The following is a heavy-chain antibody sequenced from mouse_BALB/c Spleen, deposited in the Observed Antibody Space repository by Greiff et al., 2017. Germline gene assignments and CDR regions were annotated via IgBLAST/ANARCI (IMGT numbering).Heavy chain of an antibody. Sequence: EVQVVESGGGLVQPGGSLKLSCAASGFTFSSYTMSWVRQTPEKRLEWVAYISNGGGSTYYPDTVKGRFTISRDNAKNTLYLQMSSLKSEDTAMYYCARQYRYDETFAYWGQGTLVTVSA. CDR3: ARQYRYDETFAY. CDR2: ISNGGGST. V-gene: IGHV5-12-2*01. CDR1: GFTFSSYT. J-gene: IGHJ3*01. D-gene: IGHD2-14*01.